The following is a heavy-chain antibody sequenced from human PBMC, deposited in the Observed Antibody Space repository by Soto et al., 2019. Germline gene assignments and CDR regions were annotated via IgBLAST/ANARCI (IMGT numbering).Heavy chain of an antibody. Sequence: SETLSLTCTVSGGSISSDYWSWIRQFPGKGLEWIGYINHSGSTNYNPSLKSRVTISIDTSKNQFSLKLSSVTAADTAIYYCARGSTTEKVDSWGQGILVTVS. V-gene: IGHV4-59*08. CDR1: GGSISSDY. J-gene: IGHJ4*02. CDR2: INHSGST. CDR3: ARGSTTEKVDS.